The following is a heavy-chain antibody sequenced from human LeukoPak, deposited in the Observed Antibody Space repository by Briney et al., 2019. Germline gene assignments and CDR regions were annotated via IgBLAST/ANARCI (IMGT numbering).Heavy chain of an antibody. D-gene: IGHD4-23*01. V-gene: IGHV4-61*02. CDR3: ATLTGGDDAFDI. Sequence: PSETLSLTCTVSGGSISSGSYYWRWIRQPAGKGLEWIGRIYTSGSTNYNPSLKSRVTISVLTSKNRFSLKLSSVTAADTAVYYYATLTGGDDAFDIWGQGTMVTVSS. CDR1: GGSISSGSYY. J-gene: IGHJ3*02. CDR2: IYTSGST.